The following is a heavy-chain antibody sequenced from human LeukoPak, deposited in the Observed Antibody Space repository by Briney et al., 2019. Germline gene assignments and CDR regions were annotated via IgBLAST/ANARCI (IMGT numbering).Heavy chain of an antibody. CDR3: ARGLYDYVWGSYRYSVPDAFDI. J-gene: IGHJ3*02. D-gene: IGHD3-16*02. CDR2: ISYSGST. Sequence: PSETLSLTCTVSGGSISSYYWSWIRQPPGKGLEWIGYISYSGSTNYNPSLKSRVTISVDTSKNQFSLKLSSVTAADTAVYYCARGLYDYVWGSYRYSVPDAFDIWGQGTMVTVSS. CDR1: GGSISSYY. V-gene: IGHV4-59*12.